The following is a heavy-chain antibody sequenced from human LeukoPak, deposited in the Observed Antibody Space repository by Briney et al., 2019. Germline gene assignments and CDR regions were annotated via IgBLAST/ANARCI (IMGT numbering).Heavy chain of an antibody. CDR3: ARDNPGYYDFWSGYPFDY. CDR2: ISAYNVNT. Sequence: ASVKVSCKASGYTFTSYGISWLRQAPGQGLEWRGWISAYNVNTNYAQKLQGRVTMTTDTSTSTAYMELRSLRSDDTAVYYCARDNPGYYDFWSGYPFDYWGQGTLVTVSS. D-gene: IGHD3-3*01. V-gene: IGHV1-18*01. CDR1: GYTFTSYG. J-gene: IGHJ4*02.